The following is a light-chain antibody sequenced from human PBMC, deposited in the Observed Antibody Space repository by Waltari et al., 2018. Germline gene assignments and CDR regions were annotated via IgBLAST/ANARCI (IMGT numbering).Light chain of an antibody. Sequence: QSALTQPPSASGSPGQSVTISCTGTSSDVGGYNYVSWYQQTPGKAPKLMIYEVSKRPSGVPDRFSGSKSGNTASLTVSGLQAEDEADYYCTSYAGGNILFGGGTKLTVL. CDR2: EVS. CDR1: SSDVGGYNY. CDR3: TSYAGGNIL. J-gene: IGLJ3*02. V-gene: IGLV2-8*01.